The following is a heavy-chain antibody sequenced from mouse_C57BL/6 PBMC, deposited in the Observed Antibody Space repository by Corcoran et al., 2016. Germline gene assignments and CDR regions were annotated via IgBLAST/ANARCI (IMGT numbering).Heavy chain of an antibody. Sequence: EVQLQQSGPELVKPGASVKISCMASGYTFTDYYMNWVKQSHGKSLEWIGDINPNNGGTSYNQKFKGKATLTVDQSSSTAYMELRSLTSEDSAVYYCARGGVFYFDYWGQGTTLTVSS. V-gene: IGHV1-26*01. CDR2: INPNNGGT. J-gene: IGHJ2*01. CDR3: ARGGVFYFDY. CDR1: GYTFTDYY.